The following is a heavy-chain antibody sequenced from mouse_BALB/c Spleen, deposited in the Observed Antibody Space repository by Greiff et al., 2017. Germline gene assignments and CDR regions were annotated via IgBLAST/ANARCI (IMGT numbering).Heavy chain of an antibody. Sequence: VKLQESGPGLVAPSQSLSITCTVSGFSLTSYGVHWVRQPPGKGLEWLGVIWAGGSTNYNSALMSRLSISKDNSKSQVFLKMNSLQTDDTAMYYCAREELAGTFAYWGQGTLVTVSA. CDR3: AREELAGTFAY. D-gene: IGHD4-1*01. CDR2: IWAGGST. V-gene: IGHV2-9*02. J-gene: IGHJ3*01. CDR1: GFSLTSYG.